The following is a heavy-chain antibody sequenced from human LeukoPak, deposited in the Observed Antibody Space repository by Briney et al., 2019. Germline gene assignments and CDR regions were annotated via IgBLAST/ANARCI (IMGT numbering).Heavy chain of an antibody. J-gene: IGHJ5*02. D-gene: IGHD6-6*01. CDR1: GFTLRRYA. Sequence: GGSLRLSCAASGFTLRRYATSWVPQAPGKGLEWGSAICGSGGTTYYAHSVKGRFTISRDNSKSTLYVQMNSLRAEDTAVYYCAIVVAARQGTIDPWGQGTLVTISS. CDR3: AIVVAARQGTIDP. V-gene: IGHV3-23*01. CDR2: ICGSGGTT.